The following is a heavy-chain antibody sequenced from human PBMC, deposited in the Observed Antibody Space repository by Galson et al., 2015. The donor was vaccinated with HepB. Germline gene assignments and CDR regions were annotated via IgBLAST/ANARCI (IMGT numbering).Heavy chain of an antibody. J-gene: IGHJ4*02. D-gene: IGHD6-19*01. Sequence: SLRLSCAASGFTFSSYAMHWVRQAPGKGLEWVAVISYDGSNKYYADSVKGRFTISRDNSKNTLYLQMNSLRAEDTAVYYCARDQAHSSGWVGDYWGQGTLVTVSS. CDR1: GFTFSSYA. CDR3: ARDQAHSSGWVGDY. CDR2: ISYDGSNK. V-gene: IGHV3-30*04.